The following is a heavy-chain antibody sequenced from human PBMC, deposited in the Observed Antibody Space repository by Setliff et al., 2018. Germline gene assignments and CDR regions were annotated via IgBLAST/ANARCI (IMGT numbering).Heavy chain of an antibody. D-gene: IGHD1-26*01. CDR3: ARSPSSGAYWNPRPFYSDY. J-gene: IGHJ4*02. CDR1: GGSIRNYY. Sequence: SETLSLTCTVSGGSIRNYYWSWIRQPPGKGLEWIGYIYYSGNTNYNPSLKSRVTISLDTSKNHFSLKLDSVTAADTALYYCARSPSSGAYWNPRPFYSDYWARGTLVTVSS. CDR2: IYYSGNT. V-gene: IGHV4-59*08.